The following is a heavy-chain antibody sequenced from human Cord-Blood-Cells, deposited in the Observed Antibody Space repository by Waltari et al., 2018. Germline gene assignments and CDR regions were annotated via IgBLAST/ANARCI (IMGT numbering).Heavy chain of an antibody. CDR2: INHSGST. V-gene: IGHV4-34*01. Sequence: QVQLQQWGAGLLKPSETPSLTCAVYGGSFIGYYWGWIRQPPGKGLEWIGEINHSGSTNYNPSLKRRVTISVDTSKNQFSLKLSSVTAADTAVYYCASYYGSGSYWDYWGQGTLVTISS. J-gene: IGHJ4*02. CDR1: GGSFIGYY. CDR3: ASYYGSGSYWDY. D-gene: IGHD3-10*01.